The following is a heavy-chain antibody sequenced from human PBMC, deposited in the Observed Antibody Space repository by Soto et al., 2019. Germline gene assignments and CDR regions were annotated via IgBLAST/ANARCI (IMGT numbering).Heavy chain of an antibody. Sequence: QLQLQESGSGLVKPSQTLSLTCAVSGGSISGGSYSWIWIRQPPGKGLEWIGYIYRIGTTFYNPSLTKRVTFSIDRSKNEFSLHLNSVTAADTAMYCCGVFDTYAHCAGSWGRGTLVTVSS. J-gene: IGHJ5*02. CDR1: GGSISGGSYS. D-gene: IGHD2-2*01. CDR3: GVFDTYAHCAGS. V-gene: IGHV4-30-2*01. CDR2: IYRIGTT.